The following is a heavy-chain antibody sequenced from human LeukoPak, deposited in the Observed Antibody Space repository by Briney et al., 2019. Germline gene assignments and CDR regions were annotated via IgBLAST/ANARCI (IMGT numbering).Heavy chain of an antibody. Sequence: GGSLRLSCAASGFTVSSNYMSWVRQAPGKGLEWVSVIYSGGSTYYADSVKGRFTISRDNAKNSLYLQMNSLRAEDTAVFYCARLAIWNLGAGGFDYWGQGTLVTVSS. D-gene: IGHD1-1*01. V-gene: IGHV3-66*01. J-gene: IGHJ4*01. CDR2: IYSGGST. CDR1: GFTVSSNY. CDR3: ARLAIWNLGAGGFDY.